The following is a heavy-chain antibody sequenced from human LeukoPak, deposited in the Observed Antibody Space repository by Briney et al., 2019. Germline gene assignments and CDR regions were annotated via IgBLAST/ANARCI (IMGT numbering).Heavy chain of an antibody. CDR3: AGNRDGYPSGIDY. V-gene: IGHV4-4*02. CDR1: GGSISSRNW. D-gene: IGHD5-24*01. J-gene: IGHJ4*02. Sequence: SETLSLTCAVSGGSISSRNWWSWVRQPPGKGLEWIGEIYHSGSTNYNPSLKTRVTISVDTSKNQFSLKLSSVTAADTAVYYCAGNRDGYPSGIDYWGQGTLVTVSS. CDR2: IYHSGST.